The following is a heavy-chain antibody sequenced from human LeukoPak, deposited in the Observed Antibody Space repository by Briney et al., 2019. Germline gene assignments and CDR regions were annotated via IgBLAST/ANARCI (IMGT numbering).Heavy chain of an antibody. J-gene: IGHJ5*02. CDR2: INHNRRGT. D-gene: IGHD3-10*01. V-gene: IGHV1-2*02. Sequence: ASVKVSCKAYGYSFTGYYMHWVQQAPGQGIERMGWINHNRRGTNYAQKFQGRDTMTRDTSISTAYMELSRLRSDDTAVYYCARDPPQGYGSGSYRCDPWGQGTLISVSS. CDR3: ARDPPQGYGSGSYRCDP. CDR1: GYSFTGYY.